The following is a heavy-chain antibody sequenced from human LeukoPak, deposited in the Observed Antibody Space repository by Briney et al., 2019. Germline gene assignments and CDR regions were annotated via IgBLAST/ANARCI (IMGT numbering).Heavy chain of an antibody. V-gene: IGHV3-33*06. Sequence: GRSLRLSCAASGFTFSWNGMHWVRQAPGKGLEWVAVIWNDGSNKYYAESVKGRFTISRDNSKNTLYLQMNSLRAEDTAVYYCAKARQWELHHPFDYWGQGTLVTVSS. CDR3: AKARQWELHHPFDY. D-gene: IGHD1-26*01. CDR2: IWNDGSNK. CDR1: GFTFSWNG. J-gene: IGHJ4*02.